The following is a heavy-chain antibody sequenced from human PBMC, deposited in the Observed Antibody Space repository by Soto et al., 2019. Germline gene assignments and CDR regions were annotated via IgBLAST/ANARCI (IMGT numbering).Heavy chain of an antibody. D-gene: IGHD4-17*01. CDR1: GGSISSGDYY. CDR2: IYYSGST. CDR3: VGSADGDHKGDY. J-gene: IGHJ4*02. Sequence: QVQLQESGPGLVKPSQTLSLTCTVSGGSISSGDYYWSWIRQPPGKGLEWIGYIYYSGSTYYNPSLKRRVTISVDPSKNQFSLKLSSVTAADTAVYYGVGSADGDHKGDYWGQGTLVTVSS. V-gene: IGHV4-30-4*01.